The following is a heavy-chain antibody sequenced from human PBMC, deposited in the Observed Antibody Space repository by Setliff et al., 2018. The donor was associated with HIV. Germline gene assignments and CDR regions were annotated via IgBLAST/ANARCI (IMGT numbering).Heavy chain of an antibody. CDR2: FGNTGDTT. CDR3: AFDSRGYFSDPLDS. D-gene: IGHD3-22*01. J-gene: IGHJ4*02. CDR1: GLNFSTYV. Sequence: GGSLRLSCAASGLNFSTYVVNWIRQAPGKGLEWVSVFGNTGDTTYYTDSVKGRFSLSRDSSKNTLYLQMNNLSAEDTAVYYCAFDSRGYFSDPLDSWGQGTQVTVSS. V-gene: IGHV3-23*01.